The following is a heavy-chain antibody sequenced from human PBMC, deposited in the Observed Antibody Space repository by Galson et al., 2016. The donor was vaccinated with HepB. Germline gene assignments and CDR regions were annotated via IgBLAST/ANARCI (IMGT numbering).Heavy chain of an antibody. CDR3: ARRGSGWYLPPRKYYYGMDV. V-gene: IGHV6-1*01. CDR2: TYYNSKWYY. CDR1: GDSVASNSAA. D-gene: IGHD6-19*01. Sequence: CAISGDSVASNSAAWNWIWQSPSRGLEWLGRTYYNSKWYYDYATSVKGRITINPDTSKNHFSLQLTSVTPEDTAVYYCARRGSGWYLPPRKYYYGMDVWGQGTTVTVSS. J-gene: IGHJ6*02.